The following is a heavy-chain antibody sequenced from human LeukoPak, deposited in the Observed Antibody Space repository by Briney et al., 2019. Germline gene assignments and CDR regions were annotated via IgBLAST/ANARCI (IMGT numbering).Heavy chain of an antibody. CDR3: ARDHGFRFLEWLPYPYYYYGMDV. Sequence: GRSLRLSCAASGFTFSSYAMHWVRQAPGKGLEWVAVISYDGSNKYYADSVKGRFTISRDNSKNTLYLQMNSLRAEDTAVYYCARDHGFRFLEWLPYPYYYYGMDVWGRGTTVTVSS. J-gene: IGHJ6*02. CDR1: GFTFSSYA. D-gene: IGHD3-3*01. V-gene: IGHV3-30*04. CDR2: ISYDGSNK.